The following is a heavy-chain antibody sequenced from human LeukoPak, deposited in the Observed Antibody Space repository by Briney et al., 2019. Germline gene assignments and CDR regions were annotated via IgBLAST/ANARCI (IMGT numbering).Heavy chain of an antibody. CDR3: ARSLVATISYWYFDL. CDR1: GGSISSSSYY. Sequence: PSETLSLTCTVSGGSISSSSYYWGWIRQPPGKGLEWIGSIYYSGSTYYNPSLKSRVTISVDTSKNQFSLKLSSVTAADTAVYYCARSLVATISYWYFDLWGRGTLVTVSS. J-gene: IGHJ2*01. V-gene: IGHV4-39*07. CDR2: IYYSGST. D-gene: IGHD5-12*01.